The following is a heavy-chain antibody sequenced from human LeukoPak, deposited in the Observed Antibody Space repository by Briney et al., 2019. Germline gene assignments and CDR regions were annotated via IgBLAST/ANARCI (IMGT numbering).Heavy chain of an antibody. CDR2: IYTSGST. V-gene: IGHV4-4*07. D-gene: IGHD2-2*01. CDR1: GGSISSYY. J-gene: IGHJ3*02. CDR3: ARSDIVVVPAAHPGAFDI. Sequence: PSETLPLTCTVSGGSISSYYWSWIRQPAGKGLEWIGRIYTSGSTNYNPSLKSRVTISVDKSKNQFSLKLSSVTAADTAVYYCARSDIVVVPAAHPGAFDIWGQGTMVTVSS.